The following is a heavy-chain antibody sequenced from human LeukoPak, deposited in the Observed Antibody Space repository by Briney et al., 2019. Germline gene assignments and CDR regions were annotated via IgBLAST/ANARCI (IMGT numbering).Heavy chain of an antibody. CDR3: ARARRTYFYDSSGAFDY. CDR2: INHSGST. V-gene: IGHV4-34*01. CDR1: GGSFSGYY. Sequence: SETLSLTCAVYGGSFSGYYWSWIRQPPGKGLEWIGEINHSGSTNYNPSLKSRVTISVDTSKNQFSLKLSSVTAADTAVYYCARARRTYFYDSSGAFDYWGQGTLVTVSS. J-gene: IGHJ4*02. D-gene: IGHD3-22*01.